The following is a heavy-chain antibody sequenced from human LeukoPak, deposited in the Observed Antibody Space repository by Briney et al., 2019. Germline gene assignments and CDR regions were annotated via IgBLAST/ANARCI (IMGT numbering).Heavy chain of an antibody. D-gene: IGHD1-26*01. Sequence: SETLSLTCTVSGGSISSYYWSWTRQPPGKGLEWIGYIYYSGSTNYNPSLKSRVTISVDTSKNQFSLKLSSVTAADTAVYYCARHTTFDIWGQGTMVTVSS. CDR2: IYYSGST. V-gene: IGHV4-59*08. J-gene: IGHJ3*02. CDR1: GGSISSYY. CDR3: ARHTTFDI.